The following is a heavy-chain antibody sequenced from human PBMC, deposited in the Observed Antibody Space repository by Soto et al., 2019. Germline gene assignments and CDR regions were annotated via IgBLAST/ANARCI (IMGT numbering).Heavy chain of an antibody. Sequence: LSLTCAVSGDSITSANWWSWVRQSPRKGLEWLGEIYHNGSTNYNPSLKSRVAISVDKAKNQFSLKLTSVTAADTAVYYCARARVAIFGVVIRNWFDPSGQGTLVTVSS. CDR1: GDSITSANW. J-gene: IGHJ5*02. D-gene: IGHD3-3*01. V-gene: IGHV4-4*02. CDR2: IYHNGST. CDR3: ARARVAIFGVVIRNWFDP.